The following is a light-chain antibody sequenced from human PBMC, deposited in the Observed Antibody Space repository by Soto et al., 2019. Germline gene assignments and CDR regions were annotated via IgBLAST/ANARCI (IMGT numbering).Light chain of an antibody. CDR3: HQYGSSPYT. CDR2: GAS. J-gene: IGKJ2*01. V-gene: IGKV3-20*01. Sequence: EIVLTQSPGTLSLSPGERATLSCRASQSVSSNYLDWYQQKPGQTPRLLIYGASSRATGIPDRFSGSGSGTDFTLTISRLEPEDCAVYYCHQYGSSPYTFGRGTQLEIK. CDR1: QSVSSNY.